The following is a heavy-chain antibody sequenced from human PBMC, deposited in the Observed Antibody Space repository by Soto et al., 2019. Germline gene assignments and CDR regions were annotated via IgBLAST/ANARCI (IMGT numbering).Heavy chain of an antibody. Sequence: PSETLSLTCTVSGGSISSSSYYWGWIRQPPGKGLEWIGSIYYSGSTYYNPSLKSRVTISVDTSKNQFSLKLSSVTAADTAVYYCATVDLTILGMDVWGQGTTVTVSS. CDR1: GGSISSSSYY. D-gene: IGHD3-9*01. V-gene: IGHV4-39*01. CDR2: IYYSGST. J-gene: IGHJ6*02. CDR3: ATVDLTILGMDV.